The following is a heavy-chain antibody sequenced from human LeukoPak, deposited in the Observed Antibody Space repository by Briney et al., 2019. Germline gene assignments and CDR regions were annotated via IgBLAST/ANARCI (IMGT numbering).Heavy chain of an antibody. D-gene: IGHD2-21*02. J-gene: IGHJ5*02. CDR3: AKESGSYCGGDCYSSS. Sequence: GGSLRLSCAASGFTFSSYAMSWVRQAPGKGLERVSAISGSGGSTYYADSVKGRFTISRDNSKNTLYLQMNSLRAEDTAVYYCAKESGSYCGGDCYSSSWGQGTLVTVSS. CDR2: ISGSGGST. V-gene: IGHV3-23*01. CDR1: GFTFSSYA.